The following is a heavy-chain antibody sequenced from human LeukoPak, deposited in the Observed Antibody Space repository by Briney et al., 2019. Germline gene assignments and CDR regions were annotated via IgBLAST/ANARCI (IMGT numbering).Heavy chain of an antibody. Sequence: GGSLRLSCAASGFTFSDYYMSWIRQAPGKGLEWVSYISSSSSNTNYAGSVKGRFTISRDNAKNSLYLQMNSLRAEDTAVYYCARQEAISATDYYGMDVWGQGTTVTVSS. V-gene: IGHV3-11*03. CDR2: ISSSSSNT. J-gene: IGHJ6*02. CDR3: ARQEAISATDYYGMDV. CDR1: GFTFSDYY.